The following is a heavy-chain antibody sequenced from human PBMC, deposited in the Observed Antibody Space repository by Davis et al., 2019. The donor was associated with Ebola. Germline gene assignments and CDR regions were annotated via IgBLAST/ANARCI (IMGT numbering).Heavy chain of an antibody. V-gene: IGHV3-48*02. D-gene: IGHD1-26*01. Sequence: PGGSLRLSCAASGFTFSSYSMNWVRQAPGKGLEWVSYISSSSSTIYYADSVKGRFTISRDNAKNSLYLQMNSLRDEDTAVYYCARRGRIVGASPLGNYYYYGMDVWGQGTTVTVSS. CDR2: ISSSSSTI. CDR1: GFTFSSYS. CDR3: ARRGRIVGASPLGNYYYYGMDV. J-gene: IGHJ6*02.